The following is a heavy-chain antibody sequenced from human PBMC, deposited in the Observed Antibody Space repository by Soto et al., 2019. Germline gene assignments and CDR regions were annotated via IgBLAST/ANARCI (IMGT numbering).Heavy chain of an antibody. CDR1: GGTFTSSA. CDR2: IIPIFGTA. D-gene: IGHD3-3*01. CDR3: ARAVEDYYYYGMAV. V-gene: IGHV1-69*13. Sequence: SVKLSWKGSGGTFTSSAISWVRQAPGQGVEWMGGIIPIFGTANYAQKFQGRVTITADESTSTAYMELSSLRSEDTAVYYCARAVEDYYYYGMAVSGQGTTVPVSS. J-gene: IGHJ6*02.